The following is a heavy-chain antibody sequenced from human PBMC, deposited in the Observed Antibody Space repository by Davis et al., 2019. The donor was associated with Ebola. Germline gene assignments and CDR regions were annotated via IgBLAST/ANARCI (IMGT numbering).Heavy chain of an antibody. J-gene: IGHJ6*02. D-gene: IGHD1-20*01. V-gene: IGHV1-69*13. Sequence: SVKVSCKASGGAFSRYDISWVRQAPGQGPEWMGGIIPMFGSANYAPKFQGRVTITADEFTSTAYMELSSLRSEDTAVYYCAIRITGPNEYYYSMDVWGQGTTVTVSS. CDR2: IIPMFGSA. CDR1: GGAFSRYD. CDR3: AIRITGPNEYYYSMDV.